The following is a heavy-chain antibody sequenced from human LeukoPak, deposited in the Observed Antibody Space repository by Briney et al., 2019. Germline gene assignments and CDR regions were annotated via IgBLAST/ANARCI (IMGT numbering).Heavy chain of an antibody. CDR3: ARLAQAICSGGSCYSSGYMDV. Sequence: GESLKISCKGSGYSFTSYWIGWVRQMPGKGLEWMGIIYPGDSDTRYSPSFQGQVTILADKSISTAYLQWSSLKASDTAMYYCARLAQAICSGGSCYSSGYMDVWGKGTTVTVSS. V-gene: IGHV5-51*01. CDR1: GYSFTSYW. J-gene: IGHJ6*03. D-gene: IGHD2-15*01. CDR2: IYPGDSDT.